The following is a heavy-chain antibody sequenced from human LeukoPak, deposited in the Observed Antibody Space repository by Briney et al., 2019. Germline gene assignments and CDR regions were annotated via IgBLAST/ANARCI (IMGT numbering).Heavy chain of an antibody. V-gene: IGHV3-7*03. CDR2: IKQDGTVQ. J-gene: IGHJ4*02. CDR1: GFALSAYW. CDR3: AKDGGLWVSAHWGDS. D-gene: IGHD7-27*01. Sequence: GGSLRLSCAASGFALSAYWMNWVRQAPGKGLQWLANIKQDGTVQHYVDSVKGRFTISRDNAKNSLFLQMNSLRAEDTAVYYCAKDGGLWVSAHWGDSWGRGTLVTVSS.